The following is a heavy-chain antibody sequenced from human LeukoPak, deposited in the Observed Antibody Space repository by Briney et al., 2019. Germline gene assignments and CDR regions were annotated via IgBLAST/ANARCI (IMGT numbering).Heavy chain of an antibody. CDR3: ATGVVVGCSSTSCYPGQA. Sequence: GASVKVSCKVSGYTLTELSMHWVRQAPGKGPEWMGGFDPEDGETIYAQKFQGRVTMTEDTSTDTAYMELSSLRSEDTAVYYCATGVVVGCSSTSCYPGQAWGQGTLVTVSS. D-gene: IGHD2-2*01. CDR1: GYTLTELS. CDR2: FDPEDGET. J-gene: IGHJ4*02. V-gene: IGHV1-24*01.